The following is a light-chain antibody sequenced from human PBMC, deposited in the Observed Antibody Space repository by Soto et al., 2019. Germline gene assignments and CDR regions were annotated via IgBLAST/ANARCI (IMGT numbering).Light chain of an antibody. CDR3: QHYNNWWS. Sequence: EIVMTQSPATLSVSPGGRATLSCRASQSVSSNLAWYQQKLGQAPRLLIYGASFWATGIPARFSGSGSGTDFTLTISSLQFEDFAGYYCQHYNNWWSFGQGTRVEI. V-gene: IGKV3-15*01. CDR2: GAS. CDR1: QSVSSN. J-gene: IGKJ1*01.